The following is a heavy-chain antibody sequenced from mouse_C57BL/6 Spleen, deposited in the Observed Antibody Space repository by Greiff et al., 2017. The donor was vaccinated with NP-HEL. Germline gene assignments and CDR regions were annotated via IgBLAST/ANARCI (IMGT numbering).Heavy chain of an antibody. Sequence: VQLQQPGAELVKPGASVKLSCKASGYTFTSYWMQWVKQRPGQGLEWIGEIDPSDSYTNYNQKFKGKATLTVDTSSSTAYMQLSSLTSEDSAVYYCARYGTPPYYAMDYWGQGTSVTVSS. V-gene: IGHV1-50*01. CDR3: ARYGTPPYYAMDY. CDR2: IDPSDSYT. CDR1: GYTFTSYW. J-gene: IGHJ4*01. D-gene: IGHD1-1*01.